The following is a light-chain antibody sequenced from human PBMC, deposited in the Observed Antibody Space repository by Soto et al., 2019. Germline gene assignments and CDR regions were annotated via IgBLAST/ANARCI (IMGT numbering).Light chain of an antibody. CDR2: DAS. CDR3: QQRSNWPPIT. J-gene: IGKJ5*01. V-gene: IGKV3-11*01. Sequence: EIVLTQSPGTRSLSPGERATLSCRASQSVTSNYLAWYQQKPGQAPRLLIYDASNRATGITARFSGSGSGTDFTLTISSLEPEDFAVYYCQQRSNWPPITFGQGTRLEIK. CDR1: QSVTSNY.